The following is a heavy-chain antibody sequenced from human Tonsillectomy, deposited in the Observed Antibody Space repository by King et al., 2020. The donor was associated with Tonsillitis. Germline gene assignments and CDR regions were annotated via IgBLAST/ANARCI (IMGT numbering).Heavy chain of an antibody. CDR1: GFTFSSNS. J-gene: IGHJ6*02. CDR3: AREDMLVGYHTYYCYYYGMDV. Sequence: VQLVESGGGLVQPGGSLRLSCAASGFTFSSNSMNWVRQAPGKGLEWVSYISSSRSAMFYADSVKGRFTISRDNAKNSLYLQMNSLTAEDTAVYYCAREDMLVGYHTYYCYYYGMDVWGQGTTVTVSS. V-gene: IGHV3-48*01. CDR2: ISSSRSAM. D-gene: IGHD2-15*01.